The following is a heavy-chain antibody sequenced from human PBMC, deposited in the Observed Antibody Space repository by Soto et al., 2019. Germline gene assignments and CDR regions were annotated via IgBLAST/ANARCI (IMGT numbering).Heavy chain of an antibody. J-gene: IGHJ4*02. CDR3: ARDPSTSRFDY. Sequence: QVLLVQSGPEVRKPGASVKVSCKASGYTFTSHGVIWLRQAPGQGLEWLGWISTYSGIRNYARKFQDRVTMGSDTSTSTVYMELRSLTSNDTAMYYCARDPSTSRFDYWGQGTLVTVSS. V-gene: IGHV1-18*01. CDR2: ISTYSGIR. D-gene: IGHD2-2*01. CDR1: GYTFTSHG.